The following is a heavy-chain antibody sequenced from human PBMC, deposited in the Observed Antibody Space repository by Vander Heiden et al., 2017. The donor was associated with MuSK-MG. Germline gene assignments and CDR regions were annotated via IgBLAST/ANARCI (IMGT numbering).Heavy chain of an antibody. D-gene: IGHD1-26*01. Sequence: QLQLQESGPGLVKPSETLSLTCTVSGGSISSGSYYWGWIRQPPGKGLEWIGSIFYSGTAYYNPSLKSRVSISVHTSENQISLKLSSVTAADTAVYYCARHKDADPGSYAYYYYYYMDVWGKGTTVTVSS. V-gene: IGHV4-39*01. CDR1: GGSISSGSYY. J-gene: IGHJ6*03. CDR3: ARHKDADPGSYAYYYYYYMDV. CDR2: IFYSGTA.